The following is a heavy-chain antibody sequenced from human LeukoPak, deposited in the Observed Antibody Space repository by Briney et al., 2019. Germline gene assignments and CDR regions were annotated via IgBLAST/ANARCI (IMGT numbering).Heavy chain of an antibody. CDR1: GGSFSGYY. CDR3: AKLPIY. V-gene: IGHV4-34*01. CDR2: INHSGST. D-gene: IGHD4-23*01. J-gene: IGHJ4*02. Sequence: SETLSLTCAVYGGSFSGYYWSWIRQPPGKGLEWVGEINHSGSTNYNPSLKSRVTISVDTSKNQFSLKLSSVTAADTAVYYCAKLPIYWGQGALVTVSS.